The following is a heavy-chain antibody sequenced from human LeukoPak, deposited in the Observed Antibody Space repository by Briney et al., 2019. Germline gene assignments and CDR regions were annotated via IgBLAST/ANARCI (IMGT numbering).Heavy chain of an antibody. CDR3: AMAYSSSWYYFDY. CDR1: GGSIRGYF. Sequence: SETLSLTCTVSGGSIRGYFWTWIRQPPGKGLEWMGYIYYSGSTNYNPSLKSRVTIAVDTSKNQFSLRLNSVTAADTAVYYCAMAYSSSWYYFDYWGQGTLVTVSS. J-gene: IGHJ4*02. CDR2: IYYSGST. V-gene: IGHV4-59*01. D-gene: IGHD6-13*01.